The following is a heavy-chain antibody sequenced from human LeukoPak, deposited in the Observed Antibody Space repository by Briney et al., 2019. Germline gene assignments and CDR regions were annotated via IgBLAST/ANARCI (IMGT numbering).Heavy chain of an antibody. V-gene: IGHV3-64*01. CDR2: ISSNGGST. CDR3: ARIYSYDYDY. CDR1: GFTFSSYA. J-gene: IGHJ4*02. Sequence: PGGSLRLSCAASGFTFSSYAMHWVRQAPGKGLEYVSAISSNGGSTYYANSVKGRFTISRDNSKNTLYLQMGSLRAEDMAVYYCARIYSYDYDYWGQGTLVTVSS. D-gene: IGHD5-18*01.